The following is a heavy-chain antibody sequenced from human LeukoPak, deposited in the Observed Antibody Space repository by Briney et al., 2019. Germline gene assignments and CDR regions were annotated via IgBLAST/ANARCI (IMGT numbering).Heavy chain of an antibody. CDR3: AKDRPYYYDSSGYQADAFDI. J-gene: IGHJ3*02. V-gene: IGHV3-23*01. CDR1: GFTFSSYA. D-gene: IGHD3-22*01. Sequence: GGSLRLSCAASGFTFSSYAMSWVRQAPGKGLEWVSTISGSGGSTYYADSVKGRFTISRDNSKNTLYLQMNSLRAEDTAVYYCAKDRPYYYDSSGYQADAFDIWGQGTMVTVSS. CDR2: ISGSGGST.